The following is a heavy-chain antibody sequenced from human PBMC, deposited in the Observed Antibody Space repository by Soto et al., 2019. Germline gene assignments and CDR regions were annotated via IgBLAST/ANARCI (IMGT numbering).Heavy chain of an antibody. V-gene: IGHV3-23*01. CDR3: VKDRWDIVVVVAALGY. CDR2: ISGSGGST. J-gene: IGHJ4*02. D-gene: IGHD2-15*01. Sequence: EVQLLESGGGLVQPGGSLRLSCAASGFTFSSYAMSWVRQAPGKGLEWVSAISGSGGSTYYADSVKGRFTISRDNSKNTLYLQMNSLRAEDTAVYYCVKDRWDIVVVVAALGYWGQGTLVTVSS. CDR1: GFTFSSYA.